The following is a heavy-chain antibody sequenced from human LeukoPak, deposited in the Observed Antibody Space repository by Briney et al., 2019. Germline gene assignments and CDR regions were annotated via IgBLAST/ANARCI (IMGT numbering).Heavy chain of an antibody. D-gene: IGHD3-22*01. J-gene: IGHJ4*02. CDR2: ISASGGTI. V-gene: IGHV3-23*01. CDR1: GFTFSDNA. CDR3: AKATMIIGGFDY. Sequence: GGSLRLSCAASGFTFSDNAMSWVRQAPGKGLEWVSAISASGGTIYYADSVKGWFIISRDNSKNTLYLQMHSLRAEDTAVYYCAKATMIIGGFDYWGQGTLVAVSS.